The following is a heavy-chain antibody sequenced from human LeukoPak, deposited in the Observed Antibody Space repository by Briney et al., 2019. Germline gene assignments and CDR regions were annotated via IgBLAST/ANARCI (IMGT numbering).Heavy chain of an antibody. CDR1: GFTFSSYG. D-gene: IGHD5-18*01. V-gene: IGHV3-23*01. CDR3: ARDLTDTAMVTVN. CDR2: ISGSGGTT. J-gene: IGHJ4*02. Sequence: PGGSLRLSCAASGFTFSSYGMSWVRQAPGKGLEWVSSISGSGGTTYYADSVKGRFTISRDNSKNTLYLQMNSLRAEDTAVYYCARDLTDTAMVTVNWGQGTLVTVSS.